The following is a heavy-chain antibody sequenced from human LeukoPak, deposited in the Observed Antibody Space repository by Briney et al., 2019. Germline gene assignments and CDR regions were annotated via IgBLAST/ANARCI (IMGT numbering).Heavy chain of an antibody. CDR3: ARAGQYYYDSSGYSC. Sequence: GASVKVSCKASGYTFTSYGISWVRQAPGQGLEWMGWISAYNGNTNYAQKLQGRVTMTTDTSTSTAYMELRSLRSDDTAVYYCARAGQYYYDSSGYSCWDQGTLVTVSS. J-gene: IGHJ4*02. CDR1: GYTFTSYG. CDR2: ISAYNGNT. D-gene: IGHD3-22*01. V-gene: IGHV1-18*01.